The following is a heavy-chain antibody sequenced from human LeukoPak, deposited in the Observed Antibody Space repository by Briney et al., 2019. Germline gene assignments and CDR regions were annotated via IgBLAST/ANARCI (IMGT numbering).Heavy chain of an antibody. D-gene: IGHD3-22*01. J-gene: IGHJ3*02. CDR1: GFTFSSYS. CDR3: SKGVRRYYYDFYYSFYI. CDR2: ISSSGSTK. Sequence: GGSLRLSCAASGFTFSSYSMNWVRQAPGKGLEWVSYISSSGSTKYYADHVKGRFTISRDNTKNNLYLQMNRQRGEDTDLYYCSKGVRRYYYDFYYSFYIWVQGTMVTVSS. V-gene: IGHV3-48*01.